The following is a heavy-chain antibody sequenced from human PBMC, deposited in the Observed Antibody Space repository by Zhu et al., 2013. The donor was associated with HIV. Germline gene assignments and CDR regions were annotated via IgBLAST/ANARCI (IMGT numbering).Heavy chain of an antibody. J-gene: IGHJ5*02. V-gene: IGHV1-69*01. CDR3: ARGGVGATIQRLGQARNWFDP. CDR1: GGTFSSYA. CDR2: IIPIFGTA. D-gene: IGHD1-26*01. Sequence: QVQLVQSGAEVKKPGSSVKVSCKASGGTFSSYAISWVRQAPGQGLEWMGGIIPIFGTANYAQKFQGRVTITADESTSTAYMELSSLRSEDTAVYYCARGGVGATIQRLGQARNWFDPWGQGTLVTVSS.